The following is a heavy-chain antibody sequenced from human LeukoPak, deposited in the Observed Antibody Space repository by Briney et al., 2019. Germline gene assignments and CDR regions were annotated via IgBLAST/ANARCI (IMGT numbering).Heavy chain of an antibody. CDR2: ISYDGSNK. J-gene: IGHJ6*02. Sequence: GRSLRLSCAASGFTFSSYAMHWARQAPGKGLEWVAVISYDGSNKYYADSVKGRFTISRDNSKNTLYLQMNSLRAEDTAVYYCARDRRGYSYGIPSVFGGMDVWGQGTTVTVSS. CDR1: GFTFSSYA. V-gene: IGHV3-30*04. D-gene: IGHD5-18*01. CDR3: ARDRRGYSYGIPSVFGGMDV.